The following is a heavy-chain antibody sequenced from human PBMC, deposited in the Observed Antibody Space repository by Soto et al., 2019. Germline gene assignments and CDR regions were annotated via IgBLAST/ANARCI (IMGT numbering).Heavy chain of an antibody. D-gene: IGHD3-22*01. CDR3: ARRNSDYYDSSGYYPRYYYYYGMDV. CDR1: GYSFTSYW. CDR2: IDPSDSYT. J-gene: IGHJ6*02. Sequence: PGESLKISCKGSGYSFTSYWISWVRQMPGKGLEWMGRIDPSDSYTNYSPSFQGNVTISADKSISTAYLQWSSLKASDTAMYYCARRNSDYYDSSGYYPRYYYYYGMDVWGQGTTVTVSS. V-gene: IGHV5-10-1*01.